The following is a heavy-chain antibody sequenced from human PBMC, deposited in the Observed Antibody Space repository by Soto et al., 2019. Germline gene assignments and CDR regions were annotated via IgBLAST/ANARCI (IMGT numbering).Heavy chain of an antibody. CDR1: GYTFTSCD. J-gene: IGHJ6*03. V-gene: IGHV1-8*01. CDR2: MNPNSGNT. Sequence: ASVKVSCKASGYTFTSCDINWVRQATGQGLEWMGWMNPNSGNTGYAQKFKGRVTMTRNTSISTAYMELSSLRSEDTAVYYCARAATGTGYSSSWYALYYYYMDVWGKGTTVTVSS. CDR3: ARAATGTGYSSSWYALYYYYMDV. D-gene: IGHD6-13*01.